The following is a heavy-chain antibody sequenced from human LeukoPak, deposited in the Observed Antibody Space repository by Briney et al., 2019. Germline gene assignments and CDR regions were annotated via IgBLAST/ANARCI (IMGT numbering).Heavy chain of an antibody. CDR2: IIPIFGTA. CDR3: ARDPDYYDSSGHLS. Sequence: SVKVSCKASGGTFSSYVISWVRQAPGQGLEWTGRIIPIFGTANYARKFQGRVTITADKSTSTAYMEMSSLRSEDTAVYYCARDPDYYDSSGHLSWGQGTLVTVSS. D-gene: IGHD3-22*01. CDR1: GGTFSSYV. J-gene: IGHJ5*02. V-gene: IGHV1-69*06.